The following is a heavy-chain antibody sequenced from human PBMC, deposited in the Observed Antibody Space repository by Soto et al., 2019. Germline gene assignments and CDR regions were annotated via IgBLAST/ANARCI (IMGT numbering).Heavy chain of an antibody. V-gene: IGHV4-59*08. Sequence: PSETLSLTCTVSGDSISTYYWSWVRQPPGKGLEWIGYIYYSGSTNYNPSLKSRVTISVDTSKNQFSLELSSVTAADTAVYYCARQDNGWPLYGMGAGGQGTRVT. D-gene: IGHD2-8*01. CDR3: ARQDNGWPLYGMGA. CDR2: IYYSGST. J-gene: IGHJ6*02. CDR1: GDSISTYY.